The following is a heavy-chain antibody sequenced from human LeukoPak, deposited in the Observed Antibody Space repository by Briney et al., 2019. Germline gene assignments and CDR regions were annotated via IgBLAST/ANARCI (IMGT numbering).Heavy chain of an antibody. CDR2: INPNSGGT. V-gene: IGHV1-2*02. CDR3: ARGSGASDAFDI. CDR1: GYTFTGYY. J-gene: IGHJ3*02. Sequence: ASVKVSCKASGYTFTGYYMHWVRQALGQGLEWMGWINPNSGGTNYAQKFQGRVTMTRDTSISTAYMELSRLRSDDTAVYYCARGSGASDAFDIWGQGTMVTVSS.